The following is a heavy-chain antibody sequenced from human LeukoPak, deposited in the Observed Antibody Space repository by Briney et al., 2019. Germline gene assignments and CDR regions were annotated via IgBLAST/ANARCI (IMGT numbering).Heavy chain of an antibody. CDR2: IQYDGTNK. D-gene: IGHD1-26*01. Sequence: GGSLRLSCAASGFTFSTYGMHWVRQAPGKGLEWVTFIQYDGTNKYYADSVKGRFTISRDNSKNTLYLQMNSLRSEDTAVYYCAKVVGATSYYYYMDVWGKGTPVTVSS. CDR3: AKVVGATSYYYYMDV. J-gene: IGHJ6*03. CDR1: GFTFSTYG. V-gene: IGHV3-30*02.